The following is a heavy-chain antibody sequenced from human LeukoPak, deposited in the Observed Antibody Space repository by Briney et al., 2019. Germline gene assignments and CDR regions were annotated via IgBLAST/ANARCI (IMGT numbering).Heavy chain of an antibody. CDR3: ARDNPQDSSGYCP. V-gene: IGHV1-69*06. J-gene: IGHJ5*02. CDR1: GGTFSSYA. CDR2: IIPIFGTA. D-gene: IGHD3-22*01. Sequence: ASVKVSCKASGGTFSSYAISWVRQAPGQGLEWMGGIIPIFGTANYAQKFQGRVTMTEDTSTDTAYMELSSLRSEDTAVYYCARDNPQDSSGYCPWGQGTLVTVSS.